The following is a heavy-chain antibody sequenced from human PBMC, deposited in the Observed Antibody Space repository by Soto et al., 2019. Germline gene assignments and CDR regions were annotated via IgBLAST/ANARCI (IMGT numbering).Heavy chain of an antibody. V-gene: IGHV4-34*01. CDR2: INDSGST. Sequence: SETLSLTCAVHGGSFSGFYWNWIRQPPGKGLEWIGEINDSGSTKYNPSLKSRVTISVDKSKNQFSLKLSSVTAADTAVYYCARWGYCSNSICYTFDYWGQGILVTVSS. J-gene: IGHJ4*02. CDR1: GGSFSGFY. D-gene: IGHD2-2*01. CDR3: ARWGYCSNSICYTFDY.